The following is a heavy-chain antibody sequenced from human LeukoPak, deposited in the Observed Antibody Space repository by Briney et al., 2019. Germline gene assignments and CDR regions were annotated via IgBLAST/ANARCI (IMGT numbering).Heavy chain of an antibody. J-gene: IGHJ5*02. CDR2: IGHDGSNK. V-gene: IGHV3-30*02. CDR1: GFTFSDFV. Sequence: GGSLRLSRAPSGFTFSDFVIHWVGQAPGTEVEGVTFIGHDGSNKNNADSVKGQFTITRDKARNTLYLQMNSLTAEDTAVYYCAKDNEIQLWLRSWFDPWGQGTLVTVSS. CDR3: AKDNEIQLWLRSWFDP. D-gene: IGHD5-18*01.